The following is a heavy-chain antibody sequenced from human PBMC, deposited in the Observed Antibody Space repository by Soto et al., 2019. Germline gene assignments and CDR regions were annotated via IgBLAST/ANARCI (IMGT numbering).Heavy chain of an antibody. V-gene: IGHV4-39*01. CDR3: ARGTTLPPEFDY. D-gene: IGHD4-17*01. Sequence: SGTLSLTCTVSGGSISSSSYYWGWIRQPPGKGLEWIGSIYYSGSTYYNPSLKSRVTISVDTSKNQFSLKLSSVTAADTAVYYCARGTTLPPEFDYGGQGPLVTVPS. CDR2: IYYSGST. J-gene: IGHJ4*02. CDR1: GGSISSSSYY.